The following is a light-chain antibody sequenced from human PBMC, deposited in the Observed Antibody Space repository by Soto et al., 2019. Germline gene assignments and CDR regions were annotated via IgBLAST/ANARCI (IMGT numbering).Light chain of an antibody. CDR1: QGIRND. CDR2: ATS. V-gene: IGKV1-6*01. J-gene: IGKJ1*01. CDR3: LQDYNYPRK. Sequence: AIQMTQSPSSLSASVGDRVTITCRASQGIRNDLGWYQQRPGKAPKLLIYATSNLQSGVPSRFSGSGSGTDFTLTISSLQPEEFATYYCLQDYNYPRKFGQGTKVEIK.